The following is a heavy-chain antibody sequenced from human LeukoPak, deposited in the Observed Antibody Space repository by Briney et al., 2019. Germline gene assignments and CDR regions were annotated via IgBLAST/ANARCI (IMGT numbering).Heavy chain of an antibody. Sequence: VASVKVSCKASGNTFNGYGITWVRQVPGQGLEWMGWISAYNGDTKYAQKLQDRVTMTTDTSTNTAYMELGSLRSDDTAVYYCAKEEYFYDWSGSRTTTDSWGQGTLVTVSS. CDR1: GNTFNGYG. V-gene: IGHV1-18*01. CDR3: AKEEYFYDWSGSRTTTDS. D-gene: IGHD3-3*01. CDR2: ISAYNGDT. J-gene: IGHJ4*02.